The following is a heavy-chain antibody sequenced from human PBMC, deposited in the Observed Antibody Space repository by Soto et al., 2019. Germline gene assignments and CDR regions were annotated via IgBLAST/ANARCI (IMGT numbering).Heavy chain of an antibody. CDR3: ARVGRIAAAGTWFDY. V-gene: IGHV4-59*01. Sequence: SETLSPTCAVSAGSISGSFWSWIRQSPGRELELIGYIYYSGSTYYNPSLKSRITISIDTSKNQFSLKMTSVTAADTAVYYCARVGRIAAAGTWFDYWGQGTLVTVSS. CDR2: IYYSGST. CDR1: AGSISGSF. J-gene: IGHJ5*01. D-gene: IGHD6-13*01.